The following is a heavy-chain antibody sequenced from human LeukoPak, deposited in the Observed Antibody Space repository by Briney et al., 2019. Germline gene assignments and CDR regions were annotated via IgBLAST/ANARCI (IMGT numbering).Heavy chain of an antibody. J-gene: IGHJ4*02. CDR3: ASGMYFFDY. Sequence: PSQTLSLTCIVSGGSIRSGAYYWSWIRQHPGKGLEWIGYIYDSGSTNYNPSLKSRVTISVDTSKNHFSLKLSSVTAADTAVYYCASGMYFFDYWGQGTLVIVSS. D-gene: IGHD1-26*01. V-gene: IGHV4-31*03. CDR2: IYDSGST. CDR1: GGSIRSGAYY.